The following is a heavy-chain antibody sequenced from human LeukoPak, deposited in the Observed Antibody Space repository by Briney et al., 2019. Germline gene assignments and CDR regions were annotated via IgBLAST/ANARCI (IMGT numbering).Heavy chain of an antibody. CDR3: ASENKRGYSYGSPTDAFDI. CDR2: ISSSSSYI. J-gene: IGHJ3*02. Sequence: PGGSLRLSCAASGLTVSSNCMNWVRQAPGKGLEWVSSISSSSSYIYYADSVKGRFTISRDNAKKSLFLDMNSLRAEDTAVYYCASENKRGYSYGSPTDAFDIWGQGTMVTVSS. V-gene: IGHV3-21*01. CDR1: GLTVSSNC. D-gene: IGHD5-18*01.